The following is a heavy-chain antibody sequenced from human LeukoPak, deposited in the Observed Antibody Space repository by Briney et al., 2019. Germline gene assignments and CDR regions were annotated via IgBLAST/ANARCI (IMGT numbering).Heavy chain of an antibody. CDR2: INHSGST. D-gene: IGHD3-10*01. V-gene: IGHV4-38-2*02. CDR1: DYSISTDYY. J-gene: IGHJ4*02. CDR3: ARRLYGSGTFDY. Sequence: SETLSLTCTVSDYSISTDYYWGWIRQPPGKGLEWIGSINHSGSTYYNPSLKSRVTISVDTSKNQFSLKLSSVTAADTAVYYCARRLYGSGTFDYWGQGTLVTVSS.